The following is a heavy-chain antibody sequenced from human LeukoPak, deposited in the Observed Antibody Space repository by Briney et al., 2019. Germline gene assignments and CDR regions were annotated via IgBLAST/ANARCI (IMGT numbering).Heavy chain of an antibody. CDR1: GFTFSSYA. V-gene: IGHV3-30-3*01. J-gene: IGHJ5*02. CDR2: ISDDGSSK. Sequence: GRSLRLSCAASGFTFSSYAIHWVRQAPGQGLEWVAVISDDGSSKYYSDSVKGRFTIPRDNSKNMLYLHMNSLGTEDTAVYSCAREHFAATGTGWSDPWGQGTLVTVSS. D-gene: IGHD6-13*01. CDR3: AREHFAATGTGWSDP.